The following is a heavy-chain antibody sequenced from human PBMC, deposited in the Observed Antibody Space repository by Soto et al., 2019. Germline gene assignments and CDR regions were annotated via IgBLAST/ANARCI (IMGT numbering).Heavy chain of an antibody. Sequence: EVQLVESGGGLVQPGGSLRLSCAASGFTFSTHWMSWVRQAPGKGLQWVANINLDGSERYYLDSVKGRFTISRDNAKNALYPQMNNRRAEDTAVYYCARVALRGQGTLVTVSS. J-gene: IGHJ4*02. V-gene: IGHV3-7*04. D-gene: IGHD3-3*02. CDR3: ARVAL. CDR2: INLDGSER. CDR1: GFTFSTHW.